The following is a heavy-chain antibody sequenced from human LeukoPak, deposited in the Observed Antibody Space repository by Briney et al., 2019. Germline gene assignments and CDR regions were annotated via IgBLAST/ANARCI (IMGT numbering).Heavy chain of an antibody. CDR2: ISYDGSNK. V-gene: IGHV3-30*03. Sequence: GRSLRLSCAASGFTFSSYGMHWVRQAPGKGLEWVAIISYDGSNKYYADSVKGRFTISRDNSKNTLYLQMNSLRAEDTAVYYCASDAQWSWGQGTLVTVSS. J-gene: IGHJ5*02. D-gene: IGHD2-15*01. CDR1: GFTFSSYG. CDR3: ASDAQWS.